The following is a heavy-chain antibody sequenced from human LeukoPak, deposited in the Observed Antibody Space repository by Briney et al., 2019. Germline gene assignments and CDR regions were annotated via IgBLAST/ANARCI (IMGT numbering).Heavy chain of an antibody. D-gene: IGHD3-22*01. J-gene: IGHJ4*02. CDR3: ARDAYYYDSNGYYRFDY. CDR1: GGSISSYY. Sequence: SETLSLTCTVSGGSISSYYWSWIRQPAGKGLEWIGRMYTSGSTNYNPSLKSRVTMSVDTSKNQFSLKLSSVTAADTAVYYCARDAYYYDSNGYYRFDYWGQGTLVTVSS. CDR2: MYTSGST. V-gene: IGHV4-4*07.